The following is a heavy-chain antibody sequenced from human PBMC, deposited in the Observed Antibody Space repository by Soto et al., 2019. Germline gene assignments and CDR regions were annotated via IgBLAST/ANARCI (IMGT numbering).Heavy chain of an antibody. CDR1: AFTFNNYA. CDR3: AKSRYSDSSGDFYDY. CDR2: IGGSGRTT. J-gene: IGHJ4*02. V-gene: IGHV3-23*01. D-gene: IGHD3-22*01. Sequence: EVQLLESGGGLVQPGGSLSLSCAASAFTFNNYAMSWVRQAPGRGLEWVSGIGGSGRTTYYADSVKGRFTISRDNSNNTLFLQMNSLRAEDTAVYYCAKSRYSDSSGDFYDYWGQGTLVTVSS.